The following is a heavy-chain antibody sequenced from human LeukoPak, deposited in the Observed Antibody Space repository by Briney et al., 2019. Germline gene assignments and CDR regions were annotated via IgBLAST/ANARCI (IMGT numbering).Heavy chain of an antibody. V-gene: IGHV1-18*01. CDR3: ARVKSRDRYFDY. CDR2: ISAYNGNT. Sequence: ASVKVSCKASGYTFTRYGISWVRQAPGQGLEWMGWISAYNGNTNYAQKLQGRVTMTTDTSTSTAYMELRSLRSDDTAVYYCARVKSRDRYFDYWGQGTLVTVSS. CDR1: GYTFTRYG. J-gene: IGHJ4*02.